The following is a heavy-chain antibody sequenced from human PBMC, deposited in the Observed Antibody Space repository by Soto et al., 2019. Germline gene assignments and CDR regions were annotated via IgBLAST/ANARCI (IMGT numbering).Heavy chain of an antibody. D-gene: IGHD3-10*01. Sequence: GASVKVSCKASGYTFTSYGISWVRQAPGQGLEWMGWMNPNSGNTGYAQKFQGRVTMTRNTSISTAYMELSSLRSEDTAVYYCARWSIVRGIIPINYYYYVMDVWGQGTTVTVSS. CDR3: ARWSIVRGIIPINYYYYVMDV. CDR1: GYTFTSYG. CDR2: MNPNSGNT. V-gene: IGHV1-8*02. J-gene: IGHJ6*02.